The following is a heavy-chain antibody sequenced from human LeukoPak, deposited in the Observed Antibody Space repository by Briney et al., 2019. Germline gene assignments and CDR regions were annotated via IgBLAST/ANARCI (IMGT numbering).Heavy chain of an antibody. D-gene: IGHD3-10*01. CDR3: VRGSSGTVVRGIAWAGFDP. Sequence: GGSLRLSCAASGFTFSSQWMSWIRQTPGKGLDWVANIKPDGGETYYVDSVNGRFTISRDNAKNSLYLQMNSLRAEDTAVYYCVRGSSGTVVRGIAWAGFDPWGQGTLVTVSS. CDR1: GFTFSSQW. J-gene: IGHJ5*02. V-gene: IGHV3-7*05. CDR2: IKPDGGET.